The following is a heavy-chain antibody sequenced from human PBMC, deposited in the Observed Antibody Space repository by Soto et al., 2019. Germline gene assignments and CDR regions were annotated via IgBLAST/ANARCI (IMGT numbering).Heavy chain of an antibody. CDR1: GGSISSGGYY. J-gene: IGHJ6*03. D-gene: IGHD6-13*01. CDR2: IYYSGST. V-gene: IGHV4-31*03. CDR3: ARDRNEAAAYYYYYYMDV. Sequence: SETLSLTCTVSGGSISSGGYYWSWIRQHPGKGLEWIGYIYYSGSTYYNPSLKSRVTISVDTSKNQFSLKLSSVTAADTAVYYCARDRNEAAAYYYYYYMDVWGKGTTVTVSS.